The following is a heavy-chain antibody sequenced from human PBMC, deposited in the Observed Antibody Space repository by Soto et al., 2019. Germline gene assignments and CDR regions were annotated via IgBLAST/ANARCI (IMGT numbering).Heavy chain of an antibody. CDR2: ISSSSSYI. J-gene: IGHJ3*02. D-gene: IGHD2-15*01. CDR1: GFTFSSYS. Sequence: GGSLRLSCAASGFTFSSYSMNWVRQAPGKGLEWVSYISSSSSYINYADSVKGRFTISRDNARNSLYLQMNSVRAEDTAVYYCAVVVAATNAFDIWGQGTMVTVSS. CDR3: AVVVAATNAFDI. V-gene: IGHV3-21*01.